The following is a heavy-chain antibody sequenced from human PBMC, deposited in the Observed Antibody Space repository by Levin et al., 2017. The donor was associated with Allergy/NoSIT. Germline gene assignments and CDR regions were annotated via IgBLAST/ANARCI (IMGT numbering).Heavy chain of an antibody. CDR3: AKDRELLYYYDSSGYPNYYYGMDV. J-gene: IGHJ6*02. CDR1: GFTFSSYA. V-gene: IGHV3-23*01. D-gene: IGHD3-22*01. Sequence: SGGSLRLSCAASGFTFSSYAMSWVRQAPGKGLEWVSAISGSGGSTYYADSVKGRFTISRDNSKNTLYLQMNSLRAEDTAVYYCAKDRELLYYYDSSGYPNYYYGMDVWGQGTTVTVSS. CDR2: ISGSGGST.